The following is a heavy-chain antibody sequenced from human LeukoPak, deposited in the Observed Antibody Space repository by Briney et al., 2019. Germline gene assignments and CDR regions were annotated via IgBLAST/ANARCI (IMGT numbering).Heavy chain of an antibody. CDR3: ARHESRYCSSTSCLSYWYFDL. CDR2: IYTSGST. J-gene: IGHJ2*01. V-gene: IGHV4-4*09. Sequence: SETLSLTCTVSGGSISSYYWSWIRQPPGKGLEWIGYIYTSGSTNYNPSLKSRVTISVDTSKNQFSLKLSSVTAADTAVYYCARHESRYCSSTSCLSYWYFDLWGRGTLVTVSS. D-gene: IGHD2-2*01. CDR1: GGSISSYY.